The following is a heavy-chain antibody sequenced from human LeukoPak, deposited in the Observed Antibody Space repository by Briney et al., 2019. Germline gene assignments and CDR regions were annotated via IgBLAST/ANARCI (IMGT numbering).Heavy chain of an antibody. CDR1: GGSISSSY. D-gene: IGHD1-1*01. Sequence: SETLSLTCTVSGGSISSSYWSWIRQPPGKGLEWIGYISYSGSTNFNPSLKSRVTISVDTSKNQFFLKLSSVTAADTAVYYCAREGTAGTNLDWFDPWGQGTLVTV. CDR3: AREGTAGTNLDWFDP. V-gene: IGHV4-59*01. CDR2: ISYSGST. J-gene: IGHJ5*02.